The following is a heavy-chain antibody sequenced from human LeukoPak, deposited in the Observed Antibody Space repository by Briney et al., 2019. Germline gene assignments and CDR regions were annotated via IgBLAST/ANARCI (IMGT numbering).Heavy chain of an antibody. J-gene: IGHJ6*02. Sequence: SETLSLTCAVYGGSFSGYYWSWLRQPPGKGLEWIGEINHSGSTNYNPSLKSRATISVDTSKNQFSLKLSSVTAADTAVYYCARGQYYDFWSGYRNYYYYGMDVWGQGTTVTVSS. D-gene: IGHD3-3*01. V-gene: IGHV4-34*01. CDR3: ARGQYYDFWSGYRNYYYYGMDV. CDR2: INHSGST. CDR1: GGSFSGYY.